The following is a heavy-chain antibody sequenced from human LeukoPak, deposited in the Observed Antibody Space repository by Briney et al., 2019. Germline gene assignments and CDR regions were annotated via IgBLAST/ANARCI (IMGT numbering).Heavy chain of an antibody. Sequence: PGGALRLSCAASGFTFSNHAMSWVRQAPGKGLQWVSAISSSGGSTYYADSVKGRFTISRDNSKNTVYLQMDSLRGEDTAAYHCAKDIVVSGYYGMDVWGQGTTVIVSS. CDR3: AKDIVVSGYYGMDV. CDR2: ISSSGGST. CDR1: GFTFSNHA. V-gene: IGHV3-23*01. D-gene: IGHD2-21*01. J-gene: IGHJ6*02.